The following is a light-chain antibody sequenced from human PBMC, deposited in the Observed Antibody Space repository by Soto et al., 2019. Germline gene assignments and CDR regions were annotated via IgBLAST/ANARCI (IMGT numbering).Light chain of an antibody. CDR2: DVS. CDR1: SSDVGAYDH. J-gene: IGLJ1*01. Sequence: QSALTQPRSVSGSPGQSVTISCTGTSSDVGAYDHVSWYQHHPGKAPKVTIYDVSKRPSGVPDRFSGSKSGNTASLIISGLQAEDEADYYCSSFVGPYTYVFGTGTKLTVL. V-gene: IGLV2-11*01. CDR3: SSFVGPYTYV.